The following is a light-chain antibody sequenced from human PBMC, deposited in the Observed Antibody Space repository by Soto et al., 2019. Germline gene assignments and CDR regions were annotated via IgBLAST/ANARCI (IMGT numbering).Light chain of an antibody. Sequence: EIVMTQSPATLSVSPGERATLSCRASQSVSIKLAWYQQKPGQAPRLLIYDTSTRATGIPARFSGSGSGTDFTLTISRLEPEDFAVYYCQQYDSSWTFGQGTKVDIK. CDR2: DTS. CDR3: QQYDSSWT. J-gene: IGKJ1*01. CDR1: QSVSIK. V-gene: IGKV3-15*01.